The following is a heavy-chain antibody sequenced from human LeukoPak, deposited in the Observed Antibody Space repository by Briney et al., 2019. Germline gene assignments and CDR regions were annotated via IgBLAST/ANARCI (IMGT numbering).Heavy chain of an antibody. D-gene: IGHD3-10*01. CDR3: ARGFLWFGELLYPAPFDY. CDR2: ISYDGSNK. Sequence: GGSLRLSCAASGFTFSSYAMHWVRQAPGKGLECVAVISYDGSNKDYADSVKGRFTISRDNAKNSLYLQMNSLRAEDTAVYYCARGFLWFGELLYPAPFDYWGQGTLVTVSS. J-gene: IGHJ4*02. V-gene: IGHV3-30-3*01. CDR1: GFTFSSYA.